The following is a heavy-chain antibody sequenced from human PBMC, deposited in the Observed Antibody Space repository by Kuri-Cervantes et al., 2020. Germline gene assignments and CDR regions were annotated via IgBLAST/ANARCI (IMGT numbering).Heavy chain of an antibody. CDR1: GFTFSDYS. Sequence: LSLTCAASGFTFSDYSMTWIRQAPGKGLEWVSYITGSGGTMYYADSVKGRFTISRDNAKNSLYLQMNGLRAEDTAVYYCAKDLSSGWPDDAFDIWGQGTMVTVSS. J-gene: IGHJ3*02. V-gene: IGHV3-11*01. CDR2: ITGSGGTM. D-gene: IGHD6-19*01. CDR3: AKDLSSGWPDDAFDI.